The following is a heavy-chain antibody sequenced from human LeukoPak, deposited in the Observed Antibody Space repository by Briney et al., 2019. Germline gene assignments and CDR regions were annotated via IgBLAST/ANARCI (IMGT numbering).Heavy chain of an antibody. CDR3: ARALAEGIVGVHYFDY. V-gene: IGHV1-18*01. Sequence: GASVKVSCKASGYTFTSYGISWVRQAPGQGLEWMGWISAYNGNTNYAQKLQGRVTMTTDTSTSTAYMELRSLRSDDTAVYYCARALAEGIVGVHYFDYWGQGTLVTVSS. D-gene: IGHD1-26*01. J-gene: IGHJ4*02. CDR2: ISAYNGNT. CDR1: GYTFTSYG.